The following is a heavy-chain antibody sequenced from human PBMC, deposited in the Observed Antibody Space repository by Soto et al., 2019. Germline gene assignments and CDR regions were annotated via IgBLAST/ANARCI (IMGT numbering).Heavy chain of an antibody. D-gene: IGHD6-6*01. CDR2: IIPIFGPA. V-gene: IGHV1-69*01. J-gene: IGHJ4*02. CDR1: GGSVSNSA. Sequence: QVQLVQSGSEVKKPWSSVRVSCTASGGSVSNSAISWLRQAPGQGLEWMGGIIPIFGPAIYARKFQGRFTISADESTGTAYMELNNVRSDDTAVYYCGRGSSLTKVEYWGQGTLVTVSS. CDR3: GRGSSLTKVEY.